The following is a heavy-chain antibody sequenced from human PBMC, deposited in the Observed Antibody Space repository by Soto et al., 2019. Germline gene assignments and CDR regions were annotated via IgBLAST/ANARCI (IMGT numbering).Heavy chain of an antibody. Sequence: QVQLQESGPGLVKPSETLSLTCTVSVGSISSYYWGWIRQPAGKGLEWIGRIYTSGSTNYNPSRKSRVTMAVDTSKNQFSLKQSSVTAADTAVYYCARGREAAAGAYYLSNWFDPWGQGTLVTVSS. J-gene: IGHJ5*02. V-gene: IGHV4-4*07. CDR1: VGSISSYY. CDR2: IYTSGST. CDR3: ARGREAAAGAYYLSNWFDP. D-gene: IGHD6-13*01.